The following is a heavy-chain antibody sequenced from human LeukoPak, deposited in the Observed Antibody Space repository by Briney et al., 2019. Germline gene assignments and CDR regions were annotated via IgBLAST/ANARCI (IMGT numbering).Heavy chain of an antibody. CDR3: ATSSIAYNWFDP. CDR2: MNPNSGNT. J-gene: IGHJ5*02. D-gene: IGHD6-6*01. CDR1: GYTFTSYD. Sequence: ASVKVSCKASGYTFTSYDINCVRQATGQGLEWMGWMNPNSGNTGYAQKFQGRVTMTRNTSISTAYMELSSLRSEDTAVYYCATSSIAYNWFDPWGQGTLVTVSS. V-gene: IGHV1-8*01.